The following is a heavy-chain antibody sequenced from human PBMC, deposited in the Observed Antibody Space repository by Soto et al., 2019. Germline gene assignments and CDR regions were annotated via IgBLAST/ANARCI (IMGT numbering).Heavy chain of an antibody. D-gene: IGHD1-26*01. CDR3: VRDDVGVGIDY. V-gene: IGHV3-21*01. CDR2: INSSGSYI. Sequence: GGSLRLSCAASGFTVSSYSMNWVRQAPGKGLEWVSYINSSGSYIYYADSVKGRFTISRDNAKNTVYLQMNSLRAEDTAVYYCVRDDVGVGIDYWGLGTLVTVSS. CDR1: GFTVSSYS. J-gene: IGHJ4*02.